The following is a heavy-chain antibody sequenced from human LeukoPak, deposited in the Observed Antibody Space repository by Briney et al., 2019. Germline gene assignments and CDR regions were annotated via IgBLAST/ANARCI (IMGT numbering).Heavy chain of an antibody. Sequence: SGPALVKPTQTLTLTCTFSGFSLSTSGMCVSWIRQPPGKALEWLARIDWDDDKYYSTSLKTRLTISKDTSKNQVVPTMTNMDPVDTATYYCARTPRGAAVAGLDYWGQGTLVTVSP. V-gene: IGHV2-70*11. CDR2: IDWDDDK. D-gene: IGHD6-19*01. CDR3: ARTPRGAAVAGLDY. CDR1: GFSLSTSGMC. J-gene: IGHJ4*02.